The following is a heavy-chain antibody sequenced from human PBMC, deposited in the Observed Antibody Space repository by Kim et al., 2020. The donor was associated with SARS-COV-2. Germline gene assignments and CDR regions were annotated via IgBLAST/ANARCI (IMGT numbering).Heavy chain of an antibody. V-gene: IGHV1-18*01. Sequence: AQKLQGRVTMTTDTSTSTAYMELRSLRSDDTAVYYCARWEAVAGTDAFDIWGQGTMVTVSS. J-gene: IGHJ3*02. D-gene: IGHD6-19*01. CDR3: ARWEAVAGTDAFDI.